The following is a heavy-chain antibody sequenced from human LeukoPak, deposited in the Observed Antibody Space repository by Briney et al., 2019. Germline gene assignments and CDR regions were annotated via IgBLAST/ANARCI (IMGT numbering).Heavy chain of an antibody. CDR2: INHSGST. CDR1: GGSFSGYY. V-gene: IGHV4-34*01. D-gene: IGHD6-19*01. J-gene: IGHJ4*02. CDR3: ARGGKQWLNRYPPRIFDY. Sequence: SETLSLTCAVYGGSFSGYYWSWIRQPPGKGLEWIGEINHSGSTNYNPSLKSRVTISVDTSKNQFPLKLSSVTAADTAVYYCARGGKQWLNRYPPRIFDYWGQGTLVTVSS.